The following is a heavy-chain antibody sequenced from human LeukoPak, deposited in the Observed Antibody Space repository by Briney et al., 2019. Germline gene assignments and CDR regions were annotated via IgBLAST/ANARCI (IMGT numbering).Heavy chain of an antibody. J-gene: IGHJ4*02. CDR1: GFNFGTYA. CDR3: ATEFSLSN. CDR2: ISYDGGYQ. V-gene: IGHV3-30*04. Sequence: PGGSLRLSCAASGFNFGTYAMDWVRQAPGKGLEWVGDISYDGGYQSYAVSVRGRFTISRDNSKNTLYLQMNSLRDEDAAVYYCATEFSLSNWGRGTLVTVSS.